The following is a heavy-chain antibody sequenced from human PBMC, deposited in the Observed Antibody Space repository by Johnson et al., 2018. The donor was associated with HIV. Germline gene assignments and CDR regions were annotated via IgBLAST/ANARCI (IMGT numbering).Heavy chain of an antibody. CDR2: ISYDAGNK. J-gene: IGHJ3*02. D-gene: IGHD2-21*02. CDR1: GFTFSSYA. Sequence: QVQLVESGGGVVQPGRSLRLSCAASGFTFSSYAMHWVRQAPGKGLEWVAVISYDAGNKYYAASVKGRFTISRDNSKNTLYLQMNSLRAEDTAVYYCAKVADPYCGGDCYSWLFAFDIWGQGTMVTVSS. V-gene: IGHV3-30*04. CDR3: AKVADPYCGGDCYSWLFAFDI.